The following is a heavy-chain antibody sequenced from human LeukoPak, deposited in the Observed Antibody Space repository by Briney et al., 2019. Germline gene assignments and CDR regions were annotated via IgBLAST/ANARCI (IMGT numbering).Heavy chain of an antibody. Sequence: SETLSLTCTVSGGSISSYYWGWLRQPPGKGLEWIGSIYYSGTTNYNPSLKSRVAISVDTSKNQFSLRLSSVTAADTAVYYCARGTGFDPWGQGTLVTVSS. V-gene: IGHV4-39*07. CDR2: IYYSGTT. D-gene: IGHD1-14*01. J-gene: IGHJ5*02. CDR3: ARGTGFDP. CDR1: GGSISSYY.